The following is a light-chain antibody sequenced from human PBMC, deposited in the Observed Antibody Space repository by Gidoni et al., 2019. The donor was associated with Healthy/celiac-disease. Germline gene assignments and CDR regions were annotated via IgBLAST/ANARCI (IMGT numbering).Light chain of an antibody. J-gene: IGKJ2*04. CDR1: QSVSSN. CDR3: QKYNNWPPRVCS. CDR2: GAS. Sequence: EMVLTQSPATLSVSPGERATLPGRANQSVSSNLAWYQQKPGQAPRLLSYGASTRATGIPARFSGSGSGTEFTLTISSLQSEDFAVYYCQKYNNWPPRVCSFXQXTKLEIK. V-gene: IGKV3-15*01.